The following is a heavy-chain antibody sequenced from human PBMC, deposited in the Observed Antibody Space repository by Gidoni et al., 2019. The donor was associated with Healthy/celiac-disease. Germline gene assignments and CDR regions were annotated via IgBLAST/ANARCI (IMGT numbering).Heavy chain of an antibody. CDR2: IWYDGSNK. J-gene: IGHJ4*02. CDR1: GFTFSSYG. Sequence: QVQLVESGGGVVQPGRSLRLSCAASGFTFSSYGMHWVRQAPGKGLEWVAVIWYDGSNKYYADSVKGRFTISRDNSKNTLYLQMNSLRAEDTAVYYCARDPAGYCSGGSCFFGYFDYWGQGTLVTVSS. D-gene: IGHD2-15*01. CDR3: ARDPAGYCSGGSCFFGYFDY. V-gene: IGHV3-33*01.